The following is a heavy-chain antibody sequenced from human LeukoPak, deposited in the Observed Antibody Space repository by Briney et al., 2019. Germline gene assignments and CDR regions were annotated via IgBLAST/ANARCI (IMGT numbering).Heavy chain of an antibody. J-gene: IGHJ2*01. CDR3: ARDIGYYDSSGYFWYFDL. Sequence: PSETLSLTCTVSGDSISTYSWNWIRQPPGKGLEWIARIYYSGSTNYNPPLKSRVTISVDTSKNQFSLKLSSVTAADAAVYYCARDIGYYDSSGYFWYFDLWGRGTLVTVSS. CDR1: GDSISTYS. CDR2: IYYSGST. V-gene: IGHV4-59*01. D-gene: IGHD3-22*01.